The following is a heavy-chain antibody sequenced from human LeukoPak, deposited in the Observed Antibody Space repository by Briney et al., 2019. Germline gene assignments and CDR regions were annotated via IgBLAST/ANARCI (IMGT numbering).Heavy chain of an antibody. CDR2: IYYSGST. Sequence: SETLSLTCTVSGGSISSYYWSWIRQPPGKGLEWIGYIYYSGSTNYNPSLKSRVTISVDTSKNQFSLKLSSVTAADTAVYYCARDTVIFHGSEGNAFDIWGQGTMVTASS. V-gene: IGHV4-59*01. D-gene: IGHD3-10*01. CDR1: GGSISSYY. CDR3: ARDTVIFHGSEGNAFDI. J-gene: IGHJ3*02.